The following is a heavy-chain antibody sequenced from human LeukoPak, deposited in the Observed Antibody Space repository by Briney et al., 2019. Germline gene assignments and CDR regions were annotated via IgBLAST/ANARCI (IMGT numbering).Heavy chain of an antibody. J-gene: IGHJ4*02. CDR1: GFTFSSYA. V-gene: IGHV3-7*01. CDR3: ARDLNWETY. CDR2: IKTDGSQI. D-gene: IGHD7-27*01. Sequence: GGSLRLSCAASGFTFSSYAMHWVRQAPGKGLEWVANIKTDGSQIYYVDSVKGRFTISRDNAKNSLYLQMNSLRAEDTAVYYCARDLNWETYWGQGTLVSVSS.